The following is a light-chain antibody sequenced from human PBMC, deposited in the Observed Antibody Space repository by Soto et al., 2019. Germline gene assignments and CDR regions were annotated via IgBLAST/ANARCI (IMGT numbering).Light chain of an antibody. J-gene: IGKJ1*01. CDR3: QQSYRCPKK. Sequence: DVQMTQSPSSLSASVGDSLTLTCRASQTVTSYLNWYQQKPGKAPKLLIYAASTLQSGVPSRFSGSGSGTEFPLTIISLQPEDFAPYYFQQSYRCPKKFGRGTKVEVK. CDR2: AAS. CDR1: QTVTSY. V-gene: IGKV1-39*01.